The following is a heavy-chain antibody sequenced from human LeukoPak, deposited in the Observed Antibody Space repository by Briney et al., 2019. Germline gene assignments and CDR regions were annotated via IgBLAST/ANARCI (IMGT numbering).Heavy chain of an antibody. CDR3: AGGEAAMVLFDY. J-gene: IGHJ4*02. CDR1: GGSISSSSYY. D-gene: IGHD5-18*01. CDR2: IYYSGST. V-gene: IGHV4-39*01. Sequence: SETLSLTCTVSGGSISSSSYYWGWIRQPPGKGLEWIGSIYYSGSTYYNPPLKSRVTISVDTSKNQFSLKLSSVTAADTAVYYCAGGEAAMVLFDYWGQGTLVAVSS.